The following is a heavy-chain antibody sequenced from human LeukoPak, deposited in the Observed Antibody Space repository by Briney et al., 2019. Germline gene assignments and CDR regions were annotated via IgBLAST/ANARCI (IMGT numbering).Heavy chain of an antibody. V-gene: IGHV3-30*02. D-gene: IGHD1-26*01. J-gene: IGHJ4*02. CDR3: AKGRGGSYLFDY. CDR1: GFIFSNYG. Sequence: PGGSLRLSCAASGFIFSNYGMHWVREAPGKGLEWVAFIQYNGTNKDYADSVKGRFTISRDNSKNTVSLQMNSLRADDTAVYYCAKGRGGSYLFDYWGQGTLVTVSS. CDR2: IQYNGTNK.